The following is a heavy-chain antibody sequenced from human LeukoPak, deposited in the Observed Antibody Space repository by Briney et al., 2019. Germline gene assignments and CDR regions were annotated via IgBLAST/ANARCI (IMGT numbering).Heavy chain of an antibody. J-gene: IGHJ5*02. CDR1: GGSISTYY. D-gene: IGHD6-13*01. V-gene: IGHV4-59*08. Sequence: LETLSLTCTVSGGSISTYYWSWIRQPPGKGLEYIGYIYYSGSTNYNPSLKSRVTISVDTSKNQFSLKLSSVTAADTAVYYCARNKVAAGSDWFDPWGQGTLVTVSS. CDR3: ARNKVAAGSDWFDP. CDR2: IYYSGST.